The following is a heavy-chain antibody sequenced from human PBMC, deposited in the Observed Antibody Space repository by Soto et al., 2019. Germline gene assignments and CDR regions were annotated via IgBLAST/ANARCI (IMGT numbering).Heavy chain of an antibody. CDR2: IYPSDSDT. J-gene: IGHJ4*02. D-gene: IGHD3-10*01. CDR3: ARGGVSTRTMDD. Sequence: PGESLKISCTGSGYNFAGYWIAWVRQMPGKGLELMGIIYPSDSDTRYRPSFQGQVTISADKSISSAYLQWSSLRASDPAMYDRARGGVSTRTMDDWGQGTPVTVSS. CDR1: GYNFAGYW. V-gene: IGHV5-51*01.